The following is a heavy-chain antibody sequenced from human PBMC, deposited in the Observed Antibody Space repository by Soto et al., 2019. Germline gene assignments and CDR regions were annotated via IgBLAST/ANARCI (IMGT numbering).Heavy chain of an antibody. V-gene: IGHV3-30*18. Sequence: GGSLSLSCAASGFTFSSYGMHWVRQAPGKGLEWVAVISYDGSNKYYADSVKGRFTISRDNSKNTLYLQMNSLRAEDTAVYYSAKGLWGYAATTGEFDPWGQGTLVTVSS. CDR3: AKGLWGYAATTGEFDP. CDR1: GFTFSSYG. CDR2: ISYDGSNK. J-gene: IGHJ5*02. D-gene: IGHD5-12*01.